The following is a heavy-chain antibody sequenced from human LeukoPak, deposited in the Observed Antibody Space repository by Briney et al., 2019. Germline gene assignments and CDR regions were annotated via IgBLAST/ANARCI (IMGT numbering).Heavy chain of an antibody. CDR2: IYPGDSDT. CDR3: ARLTVTGSYHYYYMDV. CDR1: GYSFTSYW. V-gene: IGHV5-51*01. Sequence: GESLKISCNVSGYSFTSYWIGWVRQMPGKGLECMGIIYPGDSDTRYSPSFQGQVTISADKSISTAYLQWSSLKASDTAMYYCARLTVTGSYHYYYMDVWGKGTTVTISS. J-gene: IGHJ6*03. D-gene: IGHD4-17*01.